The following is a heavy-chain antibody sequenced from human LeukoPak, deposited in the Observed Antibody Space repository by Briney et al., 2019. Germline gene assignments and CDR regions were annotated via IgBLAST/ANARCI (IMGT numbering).Heavy chain of an antibody. J-gene: IGHJ4*02. Sequence: GGSLRLSCAASGFTFSSYWMSWVRQAPGKGLEWVANIKQDGSEKYYVDSVKGRFTISRDNAKNSLYLQMNSLRDEDTAVYYCARTIGSGSYSTDYWGQGTLVTVSS. D-gene: IGHD3-10*01. V-gene: IGHV3-7*01. CDR1: GFTFSSYW. CDR2: IKQDGSEK. CDR3: ARTIGSGSYSTDY.